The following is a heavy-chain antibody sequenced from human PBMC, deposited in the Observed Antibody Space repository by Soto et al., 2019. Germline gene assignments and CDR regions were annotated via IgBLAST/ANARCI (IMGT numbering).Heavy chain of an antibody. V-gene: IGHV5-51*01. CDR3: GAGSFDH. J-gene: IGHJ4*02. CDR1: GYNFVDYW. D-gene: IGHD6-25*01. CDR2: VYPNDSGV. Sequence: GESLKISCKASGYNFVDYWIAWVRQMPGKGLEWMGSVYPNDSGVKYRPSFQGHVTVSADKSINTAYLHWSSLKPSDTATYYCGAGSFDHWGQGTQVTVSS.